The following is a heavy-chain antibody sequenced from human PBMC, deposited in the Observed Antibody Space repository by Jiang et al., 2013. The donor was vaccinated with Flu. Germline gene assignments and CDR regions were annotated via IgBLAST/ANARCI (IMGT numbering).Heavy chain of an antibody. CDR1: GFTVSSNY. J-gene: IGHJ3*02. D-gene: IGHD1-26*01. CDR3: ARGGVGATSRGAFDI. CDR2: IYSGGST. Sequence: VQLLESGGGLIQPGGSLRLSCAASGFTVSSNYMSWVRQAPGKGLEWVSVIYSGGSTYYAGSVKGRFTISRDNSKNTLYLQMNSLRAEDTAVYYCARGGVGATSRGAFDIWGQGTMVTVSS. V-gene: IGHV3-53*01.